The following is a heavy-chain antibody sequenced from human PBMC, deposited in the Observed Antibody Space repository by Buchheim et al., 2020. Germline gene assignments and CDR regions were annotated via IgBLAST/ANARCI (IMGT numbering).Heavy chain of an antibody. CDR3: ARDIDY. CDR2: NYHSGSS. V-gene: IGHV4-59*01. J-gene: IGHJ4*01. CDR1: GGSISSYY. Sequence: QVQLQESGPGLVKPSETLSLTCTVSGGSISSYYWSWIRQPPGKGLEWIGYNYHSGSSNYIPSLKSRVTISIDTAKNQFSLKLSSVTAADTAVYYCARDIDYCGQGTL.